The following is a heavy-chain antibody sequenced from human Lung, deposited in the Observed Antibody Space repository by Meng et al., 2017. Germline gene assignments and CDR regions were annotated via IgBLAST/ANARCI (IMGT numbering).Heavy chain of an antibody. CDR3: ARGPTTMAHDFDY. Sequence: QGQQQQVGAGLLKPAETMSLPCDVSGGSFSDYYWSWIRQPPGKGLEWSGEINHSGSTNYNPCLESRATISVDTSQNNLSLKLSSVTAADSAVYYCARGPTTMAHDFDYWGQGTLVTVSS. CDR1: GGSFSDYY. CDR2: INHSGST. J-gene: IGHJ4*02. V-gene: IGHV4-34*01. D-gene: IGHD4-11*01.